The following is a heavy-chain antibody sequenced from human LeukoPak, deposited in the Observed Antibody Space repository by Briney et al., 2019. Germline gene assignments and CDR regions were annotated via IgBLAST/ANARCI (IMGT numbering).Heavy chain of an antibody. CDR3: AKGGLVVVAATFDY. Sequence: GGSLRLSCAASGFTFDDYAMHWVRQAPGKGLEWVSGISWNSGSIGYADSVKGRFTISRDNAKNSLYLQMNSLRAEDTALYYCAKGGLVVVAATFDYRGQGTLVTVSS. J-gene: IGHJ4*02. CDR2: ISWNSGSI. D-gene: IGHD2-15*01. CDR1: GFTFDDYA. V-gene: IGHV3-9*01.